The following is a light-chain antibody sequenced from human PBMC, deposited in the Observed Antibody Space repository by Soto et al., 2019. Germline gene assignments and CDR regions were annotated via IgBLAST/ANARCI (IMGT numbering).Light chain of an antibody. J-gene: IGKJ1*01. V-gene: IGKV3-11*01. Sequence: LVLTQKQAKRSLSRGGGGTVGCRASQSVSSYLAWYQQKPGQAPRLLIYDASNRATGIPARFSGSGSGTDFTLTISSLEPEDSAVYYCQQRSNWPATFGRGTKVDIK. CDR3: QQRSNWPAT. CDR1: QSVSSY. CDR2: DAS.